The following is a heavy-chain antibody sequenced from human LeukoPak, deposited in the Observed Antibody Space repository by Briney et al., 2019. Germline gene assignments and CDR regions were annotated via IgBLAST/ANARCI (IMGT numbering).Heavy chain of an antibody. CDR2: ISSSSSYI. V-gene: IGHV3-21*01. CDR1: GFTFSSYS. J-gene: IGHJ4*02. D-gene: IGHD3-10*01. Sequence: GGSLRLSCAASGFTFSSYSMNWVRPAPGKGLEWVSSISSSSSYIYYADSVKGRFTISRDNAKNSLYLQMNSLRAEDTAVYYCARDLGDRFDYWGQGTLVTVSS. CDR3: ARDLGDRFDY.